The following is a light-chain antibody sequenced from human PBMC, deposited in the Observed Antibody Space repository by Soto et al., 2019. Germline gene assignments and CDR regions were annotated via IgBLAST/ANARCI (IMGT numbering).Light chain of an antibody. CDR2: DVS. Sequence: QSALTQPASVSGSPGQSITISCTGTSSDVGGYKYVSWYQQHPGKVPKLMIYDVSNRPSGVSNRFSGSKSGNTASLTISGLQAEDEAAYYCSSYTSSNTLVFGGGTKLTVL. J-gene: IGLJ2*01. V-gene: IGLV2-14*01. CDR1: SSDVGGYKY. CDR3: SSYTSSNTLV.